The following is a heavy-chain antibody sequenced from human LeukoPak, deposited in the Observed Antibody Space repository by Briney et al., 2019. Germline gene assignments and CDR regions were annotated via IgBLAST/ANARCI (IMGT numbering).Heavy chain of an antibody. D-gene: IGHD3-10*01. V-gene: IGHV1-2*02. Sequence: ASVKVSCKAYGYTFSGYYIYWVRQAPGQGLEWMGWINPNSGGTNYAQKFQGRVTMTRDTSISTAYMELSRLRSDDTAVYYCARWGIGDLRNTFDIWGHGTMVTVSS. J-gene: IGHJ3*02. CDR2: INPNSGGT. CDR1: GYTFSGYY. CDR3: ARWGIGDLRNTFDI.